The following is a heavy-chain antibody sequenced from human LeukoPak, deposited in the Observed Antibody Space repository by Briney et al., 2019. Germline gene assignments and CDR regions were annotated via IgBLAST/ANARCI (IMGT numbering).Heavy chain of an antibody. CDR3: ARVSGGYYDSSGYSTHYYFDY. V-gene: IGHV1-18*01. CDR1: GYTFTSYG. CDR2: ISAYNGNT. J-gene: IGHJ4*02. Sequence: APVKVSCKASGYTFTSYGFSWVRQAPGQGLEWMGWISAYNGNTNYAQKLQGRVTMTTDTSTSTAYMELRSLRSDDTAVYYCARVSGGYYDSSGYSTHYYFDYWGQGTLVTVSS. D-gene: IGHD3-22*01.